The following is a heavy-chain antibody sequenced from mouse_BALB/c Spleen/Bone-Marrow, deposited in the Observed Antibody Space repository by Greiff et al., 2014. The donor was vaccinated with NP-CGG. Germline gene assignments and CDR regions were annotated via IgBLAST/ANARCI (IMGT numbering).Heavy chain of an antibody. Sequence: VQLQQSGAELVKPGASVKLSCTASGFNIKDTYMHWVKQRPEQGLEWIGRIDPANGNTKYDPKFQGKATITAATSSNTASLQLSSRTSEDAAVYYCAAYYYGSSYGFAYWGQGTLVTVSA. J-gene: IGHJ3*01. D-gene: IGHD1-1*01. CDR3: AAYYYGSSYGFAY. V-gene: IGHV14-3*02. CDR2: IDPANGNT. CDR1: GFNIKDTY.